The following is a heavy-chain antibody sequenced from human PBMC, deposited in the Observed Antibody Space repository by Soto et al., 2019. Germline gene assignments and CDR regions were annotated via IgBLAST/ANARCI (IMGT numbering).Heavy chain of an antibody. CDR1: EFTVSSYA. Sequence: PGCSLRLSGAASEFTVSSYAMSWVRQAPGKGLEWVSTISASGGSTYHADSVKGRFTISRDNSKNTLYLQMNSLRAEDTAVYYCAFDYWRHGTLVTAPQ. V-gene: IGHV3-23*01. CDR3: AFDY. CDR2: ISASGGST. J-gene: IGHJ4*01.